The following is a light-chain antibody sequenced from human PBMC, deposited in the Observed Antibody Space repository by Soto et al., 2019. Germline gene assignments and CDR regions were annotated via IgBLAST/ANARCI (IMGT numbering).Light chain of an antibody. V-gene: IGKV1-5*03. CDR2: KVS. CDR3: QQYKSSWT. Sequence: DIQMTQSPSTLSASVGDRVTITCRASQSIDSWLVWYQQKPGQAPKVLISKVSTLEDGVPSRCSGSGSGAEFTITSTSLQPDAVATYYCQQYKSSWTFGQGTKVDVK. CDR1: QSIDSW. J-gene: IGKJ1*01.